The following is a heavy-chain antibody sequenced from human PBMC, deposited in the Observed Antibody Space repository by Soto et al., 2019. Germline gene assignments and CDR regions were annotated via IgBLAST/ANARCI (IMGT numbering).Heavy chain of an antibody. V-gene: IGHV3-30*18. Sequence: QVHLVESGGGVVQPGTSLRLSCTASGFRFSDYGMDWVRQGPGKGLEWVSRVLYDGSKKYYADSVKGRFTISRDNPRNTLYLQMDSLRADDTAVYYCVKDLALMGDYWGQGTPVTVSS. CDR2: VLYDGSKK. CDR1: GFRFSDYG. J-gene: IGHJ4*02. CDR3: VKDLALMGDY. D-gene: IGHD3-16*01.